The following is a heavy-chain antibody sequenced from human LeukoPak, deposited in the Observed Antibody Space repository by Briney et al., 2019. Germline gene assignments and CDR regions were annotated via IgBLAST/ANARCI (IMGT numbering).Heavy chain of an antibody. D-gene: IGHD3-3*01. Sequence: QPGRSLRLSCAASGFTFSSYAMHWVRQAPGKGLEWVAVISYDGSNKYYADSVKGRFTISRDNSKNTLYLQMNSLRAEDTAVYYCAKDHDFWSDYQMTYYFDYWGQGTLVTVSS. CDR2: ISYDGSNK. CDR3: AKDHDFWSDYQMTYYFDY. J-gene: IGHJ4*02. CDR1: GFTFSSYA. V-gene: IGHV3-30-3*01.